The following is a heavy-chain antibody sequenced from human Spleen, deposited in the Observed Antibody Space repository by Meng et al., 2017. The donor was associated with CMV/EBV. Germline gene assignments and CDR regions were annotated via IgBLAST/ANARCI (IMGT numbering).Heavy chain of an antibody. J-gene: IGHJ4*02. V-gene: IGHV3-21*01. CDR3: ARAYCGDIACAPSY. CDR1: GFTFSSYS. CDR2: ISSSSSYI. D-gene: IGHD2-21*01. Sequence: GESLKISCAASGFTFSSYSMNWVRQAPGKGLEWVSSISSSSSYIYYADSVKGRFTLSRDNAKNSLFLQMDTLRVEDTAVYYCARAYCGDIACAPSYWGQGTLVTVSS.